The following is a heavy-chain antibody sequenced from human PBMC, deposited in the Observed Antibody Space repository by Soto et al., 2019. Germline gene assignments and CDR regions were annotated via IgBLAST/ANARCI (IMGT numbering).Heavy chain of an antibody. D-gene: IGHD6-25*01. Sequence: EVQLVESGGGLVQPGGSLRLSCAASGLTFNSYSMNWVRQAPGKGLEWVSYISSSSSTIYYADSVKGRFTISRDNAKNSLYPQMNSLRDEDTAVYYCASWPDAADYWGQGTLVTVSS. V-gene: IGHV3-48*02. J-gene: IGHJ4*02. CDR1: GLTFNSYS. CDR2: ISSSSSTI. CDR3: ASWPDAADY.